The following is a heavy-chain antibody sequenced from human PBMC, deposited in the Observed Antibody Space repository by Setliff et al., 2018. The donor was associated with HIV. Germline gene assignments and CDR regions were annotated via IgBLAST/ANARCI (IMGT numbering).Heavy chain of an antibody. CDR2: INPKSGGT. CDR3: ARLPFITIFGVLNGDDGFDI. J-gene: IGHJ3*02. CDR1: GYTFTTYG. V-gene: IGHV1-2*06. Sequence: ASVKVSCKASGYTFTTYGVNWVRQAPGQGLEWMGRINPKSGGTRYAQKFQGRVSMTRDTAISTAYMELSRLRSDDSAVYYCARLPFITIFGVLNGDDGFDIWGQGTMVTVSS. D-gene: IGHD3-3*01.